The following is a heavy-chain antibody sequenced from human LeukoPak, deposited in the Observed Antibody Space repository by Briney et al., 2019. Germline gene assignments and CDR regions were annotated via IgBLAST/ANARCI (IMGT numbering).Heavy chain of an antibody. J-gene: IGHJ3*02. Sequence: SGTLSLTCAVSGGSISRYYVSSVRQPPGKGLEWRWQIYYRGRINYHTSLKRRVTISVDPSKKPFSLKLSSVTAADTAVYSCARERYSSGRSGAYAFDICGQGTMVTASS. CDR3: ARERYSSGRSGAYAFDI. CDR1: GGSISRYY. CDR2: IYYRGRI. D-gene: IGHD6-19*01. V-gene: IGHV4-59*01.